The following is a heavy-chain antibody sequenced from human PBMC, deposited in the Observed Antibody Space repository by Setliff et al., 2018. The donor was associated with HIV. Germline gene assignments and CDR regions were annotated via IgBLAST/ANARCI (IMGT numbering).Heavy chain of an antibody. Sequence: PSETLSLTCTVSGGSFSSSTYSWGWIRQPPGMGLEWIGSIHSSGTTYYNPSLKSRVAISVDTSRSQFSLKLRSVTAADTAVYYCAGRDGYNRYYFDFWGQGTLVTVSS. D-gene: IGHD5-12*01. V-gene: IGHV4-39*01. CDR1: GGSFSSSTYS. CDR3: AGRDGYNRYYFDF. CDR2: IHSSGTT. J-gene: IGHJ4*02.